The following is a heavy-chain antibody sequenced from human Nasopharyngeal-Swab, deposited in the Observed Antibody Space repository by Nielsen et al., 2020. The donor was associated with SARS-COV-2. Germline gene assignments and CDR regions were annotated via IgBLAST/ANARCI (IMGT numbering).Heavy chain of an antibody. D-gene: IGHD3-10*01. CDR1: GFTFDDYA. V-gene: IGHV3-9*01. CDR3: AAHGSGSYYTL. Sequence: SLKISCAASGFTFDDYAMHWVRQAPGKGLEWVSGISWNSGSIGYADSVKGRFTISRDNAKNSLYLQMNSLRAEDTALYYCAAHGSGSYYTLWGQGTLVTVSS. CDR2: ISWNSGSI. J-gene: IGHJ4*02.